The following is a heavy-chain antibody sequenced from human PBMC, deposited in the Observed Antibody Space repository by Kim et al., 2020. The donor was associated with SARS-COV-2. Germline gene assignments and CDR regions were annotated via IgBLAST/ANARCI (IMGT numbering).Heavy chain of an antibody. CDR3: ARDLVGSGVFSQSRPLDY. Sequence: QGRVTITADESTSTAYMELSSLRSEDTAVYYCARDLVGSGVFSQSRPLDYWGQGTLVTVSS. D-gene: IGHD1-26*01. V-gene: IGHV1-69*01. J-gene: IGHJ4*02.